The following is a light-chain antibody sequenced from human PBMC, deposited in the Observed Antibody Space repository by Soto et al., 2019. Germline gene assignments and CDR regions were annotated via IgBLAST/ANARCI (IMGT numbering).Light chain of an antibody. CDR3: QVWDSSSAHVV. V-gene: IGLV3-21*04. J-gene: IGLJ2*01. CDR2: SDP. CDR1: NIGSKS. Sequence: SYELTQPPSVSVAPGKTARISCGGNNIGSKSVHWYQRKPGQAPVLVIYSDPDLPSGIPERFSGSNSGNTATLTISRVEAGDEADYYWQVWDSSSAHVVFGGGTKLTVL.